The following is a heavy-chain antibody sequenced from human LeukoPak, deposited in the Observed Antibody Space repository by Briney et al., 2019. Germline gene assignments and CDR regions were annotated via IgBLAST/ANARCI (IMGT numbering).Heavy chain of an antibody. V-gene: IGHV3-23*01. CDR3: AKARKDGYNPSYYFDY. CDR1: GFTFSCYA. CDR2: ISGSGGST. J-gene: IGHJ4*02. D-gene: IGHD5-24*01. Sequence: PGGSLRLSCAASGFTFSCYAMSWVRQAPGKGLEWVSAISGSGGSTYYADSVKGRFTISRDNSKNTLYLQTNSPRAEDTAVYYCAKARKDGYNPSYYFDYWGQGTLVTVSS.